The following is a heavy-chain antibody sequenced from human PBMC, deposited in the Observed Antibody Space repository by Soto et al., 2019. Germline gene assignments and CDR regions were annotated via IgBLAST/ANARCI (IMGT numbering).Heavy chain of an antibody. J-gene: IGHJ4*02. CDR3: ARRVPSLLNFDY. V-gene: IGHV4-59*01. D-gene: IGHD2-2*01. CDR2: IYYNGST. CDR1: GGSISSYY. Sequence: SETLSLTCTVSGGSISSYYCSCILQPPGKGLEWIGYIYYNGSTNYNPSLKCRVTISVDTSKNQFSLKLSSVTAADTAVYYCARRVPSLLNFDYWGQGTLVTVSS.